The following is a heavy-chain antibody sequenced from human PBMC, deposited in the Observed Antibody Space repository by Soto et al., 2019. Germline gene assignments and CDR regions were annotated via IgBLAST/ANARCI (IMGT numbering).Heavy chain of an antibody. J-gene: IGHJ4*02. CDR1: GFTFSSYA. CDR2: ISGSGGST. D-gene: IGHD1-1*01. V-gene: IGHV3-23*01. CDR3: PTVWIAWEATTNYYFDS. Sequence: GGSLRLSCAASGFTFSSYAMSWVRQAPGKGLEWVSAISGSGGSTYYADSVKGRFTISRDNSKNTLYLQMNSLRAEDTAVYSSPTVWIAWEATTNYYFDSWRKEPLVSASS.